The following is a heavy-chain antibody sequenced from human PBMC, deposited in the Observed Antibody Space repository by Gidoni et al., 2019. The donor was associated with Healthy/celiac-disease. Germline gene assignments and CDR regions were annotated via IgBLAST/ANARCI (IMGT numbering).Heavy chain of an antibody. CDR2: ISYDGSKK. CDR3: AKDRVVGVVPHYYYYGMDV. CDR1: GFTFRSYG. D-gene: IGHD2-2*01. V-gene: IGHV3-30*18. Sequence: QVQLVESGGGVVQPGRSLRLSCAASGFTFRSYGMHWVRQAPGKGLEWVAVISYDGSKKYYADSVKGRFTISRDKSKNTLYLQMNSLRAEDTAVYYCAKDRVVGVVPHYYYYGMDVWGQGTTVTVSS. J-gene: IGHJ6*02.